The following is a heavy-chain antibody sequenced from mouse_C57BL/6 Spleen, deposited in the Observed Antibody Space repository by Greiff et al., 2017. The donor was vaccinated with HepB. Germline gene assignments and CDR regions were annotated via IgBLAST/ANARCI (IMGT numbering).Heavy chain of an antibody. CDR1: GYTFTSYW. J-gene: IGHJ3*01. CDR3: AKERGIVRGFAY. V-gene: IGHV1-64*01. Sequence: VKLQQPGAELVKPGASVKLSCKASGYTFTSYWMHWVKQRPGQGLEWIGMIHPNSGSTNYNEKFKSKATLTVDKSSSTAYMQLSSLTSEDSAVYYCAKERGIVRGFAYWGQGTLVTVSA. CDR2: IHPNSGST.